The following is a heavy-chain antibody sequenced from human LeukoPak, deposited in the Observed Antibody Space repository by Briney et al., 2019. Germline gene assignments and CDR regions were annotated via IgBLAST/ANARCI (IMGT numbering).Heavy chain of an antibody. D-gene: IGHD3-3*01. V-gene: IGHV1-8*03. CDR3: ARDAITILDAGYYYYYMDV. J-gene: IGHJ6*03. CDR1: GYTFTSYD. Sequence: ASVKVSCKASGYTFTSYDINWVRQATGQGLEWMGWMNPNSGNTGYAQKFQGRVTITRNTSISTAYMELSSLRSEDTAVYYCARDAITILDAGYYYYYMDVWGKGTTVTVSS. CDR2: MNPNSGNT.